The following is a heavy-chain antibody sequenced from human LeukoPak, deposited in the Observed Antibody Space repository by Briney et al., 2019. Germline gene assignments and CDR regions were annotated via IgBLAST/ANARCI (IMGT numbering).Heavy chain of an antibody. D-gene: IGHD2-15*01. V-gene: IGHV4-34*01. CDR3: AREREYCSGGSCRRWFDP. CDR1: GGSFSGYY. J-gene: IGHJ5*02. Sequence: ASETLSLTCAVYGGSFSGYYWSWIRQPPGKGLEWIGEINHSGSTNYNPSLKSRVTISVDTSKNHFSPKLSSVTAADTAVYYCAREREYCSGGSCRRWFDPWGQGTLVTVSS. CDR2: INHSGST.